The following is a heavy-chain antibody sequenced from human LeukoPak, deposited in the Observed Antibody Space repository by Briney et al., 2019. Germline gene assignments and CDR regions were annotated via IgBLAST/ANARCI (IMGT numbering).Heavy chain of an antibody. CDR3: ARLDCYAAGCYYH. J-gene: IGHJ4*02. CDR2: VSHDRTT. D-gene: IGHD2-15*01. CDR1: GDSGTSYY. V-gene: IGHV4-59*08. Sequence: SENLSRTASVSGDSGTSYYWNWIRQAPGKGLEGMGYVSHDRTTNYTPSLRSRAIMSVDTAKNNISLRLTSVTAADTAVYYCARLDCYAAGCYYHWGRGTLVTVSS.